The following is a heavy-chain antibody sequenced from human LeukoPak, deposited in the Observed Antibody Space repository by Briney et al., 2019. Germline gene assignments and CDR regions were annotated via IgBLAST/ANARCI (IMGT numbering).Heavy chain of an antibody. D-gene: IGHD3-3*01. Sequence: ASVKVSCKASGGTFSSYAIGWVRQAPGQGLEWMGGIIPIFGTANYAQKFQGRVTITADESTSTAYMELSSLRSEDTAVYYCARGLTEYDFWSGSPFDSWGQGTLVTVSS. J-gene: IGHJ4*02. V-gene: IGHV1-69*13. CDR3: ARGLTEYDFWSGSPFDS. CDR2: IIPIFGTA. CDR1: GGTFSSYA.